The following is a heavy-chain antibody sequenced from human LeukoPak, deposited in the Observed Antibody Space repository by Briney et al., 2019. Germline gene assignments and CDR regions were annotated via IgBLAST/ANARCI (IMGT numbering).Heavy chain of an antibody. D-gene: IGHD6-13*01. Sequence: PGGSLRLSCAASGFTFSSYGMNWVRQAPGKGLEWVSYISSSGSTIYYADSVKGRFTISRDNAKNSLYLQMNSLRAEDTAVYYCARGIIWYSSSWKGFDYWGQGTLVTVSS. J-gene: IGHJ4*02. CDR1: GFTFSSYG. V-gene: IGHV3-48*04. CDR3: ARGIIWYSSSWKGFDY. CDR2: ISSSGSTI.